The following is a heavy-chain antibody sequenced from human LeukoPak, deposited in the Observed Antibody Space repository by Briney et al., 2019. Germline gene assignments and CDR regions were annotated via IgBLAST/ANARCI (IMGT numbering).Heavy chain of an antibody. V-gene: IGHV3-21*06. Sequence: PGGSLRLSCVASGFTFSSYSMNWVRQAPGKGLEWLSSSSRSSSYKYYADSVKGRFTISRDNAKNSLYLQMNSLRAEDTAVYYCAREGDDSSGYHPDGFDYWGQGTLVTVSS. CDR2: SSRSSSYK. D-gene: IGHD3-22*01. CDR1: GFTFSSYS. J-gene: IGHJ4*02. CDR3: AREGDDSSGYHPDGFDY.